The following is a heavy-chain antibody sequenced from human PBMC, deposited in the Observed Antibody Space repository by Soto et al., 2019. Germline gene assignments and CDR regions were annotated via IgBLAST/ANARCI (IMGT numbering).Heavy chain of an antibody. Sequence: QVQLQESGPGLVQPSGTLSLTCTISGGSIISTAWWSWVRQPPGKGLEWIGEIFLGGRTNYNPSLKSRVTISVDRSKNQFSLKLSSVTAADTAVYYCARWAETTYFDYWGQGILVTVSS. CDR1: GGSIISTAW. CDR3: ARWAETTYFDY. J-gene: IGHJ4*02. CDR2: IFLGGRT. D-gene: IGHD4-17*01. V-gene: IGHV4-4*02.